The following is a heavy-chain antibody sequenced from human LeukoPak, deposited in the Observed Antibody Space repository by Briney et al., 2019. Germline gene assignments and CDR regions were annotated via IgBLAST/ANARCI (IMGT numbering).Heavy chain of an antibody. CDR2: IYYSGST. Sequence: SETLSLTCTVSGGSISSSSYYWGWIRQPPGKGLEWIGSIYYSGSTYYNPSLKSRVTISVDTSKNQFSLKLSSVTAADTAVYYCARRAGAAAGYYYYMDVWGKGTTVTVSS. CDR3: ARRAGAAAGYYYYMDV. J-gene: IGHJ6*03. CDR1: GGSISSSSYY. V-gene: IGHV4-39*01. D-gene: IGHD6-13*01.